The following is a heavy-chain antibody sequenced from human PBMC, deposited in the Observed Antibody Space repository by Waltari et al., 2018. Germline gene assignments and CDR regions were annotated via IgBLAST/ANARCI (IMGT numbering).Heavy chain of an antibody. Sequence: QVQLVQSGAEVKKPGSSVKVSCKASGGIFSSYAISWVRQATGQGLEWMGGIIPIFGTANYAQKFQGRVTITTDESTSTAYMELSSLRSEDTAVYYCARAGGYCSGGSCWAEAFDIWGQGTMVTVSS. J-gene: IGHJ3*02. CDR3: ARAGGYCSGGSCWAEAFDI. V-gene: IGHV1-69*05. D-gene: IGHD2-15*01. CDR1: GGIFSSYA. CDR2: IIPIFGTA.